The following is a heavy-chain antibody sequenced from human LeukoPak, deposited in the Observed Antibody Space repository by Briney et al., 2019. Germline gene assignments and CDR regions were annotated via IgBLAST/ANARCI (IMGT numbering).Heavy chain of an antibody. V-gene: IGHV1-69*06. CDR2: IIPIFGTA. D-gene: IGHD3-10*01. Sequence: ASVKVSCKASGGTFSSYAISWVRQAPGQGLEWMGGIIPIFGTANYAQKFQGRVTITADKSTSTAYMELSSLRSEDTAVYYCASLVWGVFDYWGQGTLVTVSS. J-gene: IGHJ4*02. CDR1: GGTFSSYA. CDR3: ASLVWGVFDY.